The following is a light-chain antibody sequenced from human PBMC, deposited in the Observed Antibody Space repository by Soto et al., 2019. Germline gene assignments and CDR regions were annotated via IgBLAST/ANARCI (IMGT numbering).Light chain of an antibody. V-gene: IGKV1-5*01. J-gene: IGKJ1*01. CDR1: QSISNL. CDR2: HAS. Sequence: DIQMTQSPSTLPASVGDGVTITCRASQSISNLLAWYQQKPGTAPKVLIYHASNLQSGVPSRFSGSGSGTEFTLTISSMQPDDFATYYCQQYNSYSFGQGTKVDIK. CDR3: QQYNSYS.